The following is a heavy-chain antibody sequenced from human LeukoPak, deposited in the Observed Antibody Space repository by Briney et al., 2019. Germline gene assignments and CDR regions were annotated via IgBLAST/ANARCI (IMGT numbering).Heavy chain of an antibody. D-gene: IGHD5-18*01. CDR1: GGSISSYY. Sequence: SETLSLTCTVSGGSISSYYWSWIRQPPGKGLEWIGYVYYSGSTNYNPSLKSRVTISVDTSKNQFSLKLSSVTAADTAVYYCASDGGYSYGYSWFDPWGQGTLVTVSS. J-gene: IGHJ5*02. V-gene: IGHV4-59*01. CDR2: VYYSGST. CDR3: ASDGGYSYGYSWFDP.